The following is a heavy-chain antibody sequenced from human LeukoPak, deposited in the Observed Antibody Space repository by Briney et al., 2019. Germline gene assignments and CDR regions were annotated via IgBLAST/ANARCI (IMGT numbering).Heavy chain of an antibody. CDR3: ASKGSAEPFDY. D-gene: IGHD3-10*01. V-gene: IGHV1-8*01. Sequence: ASVTVSCTASGYTFTSYDINWVRQATGQGLEWMGWMNPNSGNTVYAQKFQGRVTVTRNTSISTAYMELSSLRSENTAVYYCASKGSAEPFDYWGQGTLVTASS. CDR2: MNPNSGNT. J-gene: IGHJ4*02. CDR1: GYTFTSYD.